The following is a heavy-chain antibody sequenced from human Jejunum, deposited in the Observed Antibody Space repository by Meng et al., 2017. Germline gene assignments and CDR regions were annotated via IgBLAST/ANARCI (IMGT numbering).Heavy chain of an antibody. J-gene: IGHJ4*02. CDR3: ASRPVGIRTYYFDC. CDR1: GGSITSTKG. CDR2: VFHSGTP. Sequence: QVQRQASGPGLVMPSGTLSLPCAVSGGSITSTKGWSWVRQTPGKGLEWIGEVFHSGTPNYNPSLMSRLTMSVDKSKNQFSLNLTSVTAADTAVYYCASRPVGIRTYYFDCWGQGTLVTVSS. D-gene: IGHD2-21*01. V-gene: IGHV4-4*02.